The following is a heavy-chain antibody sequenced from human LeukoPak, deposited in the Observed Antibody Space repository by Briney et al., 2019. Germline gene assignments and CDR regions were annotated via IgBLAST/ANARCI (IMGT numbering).Heavy chain of an antibody. CDR3: ASMSMEGAG. V-gene: IGHV4-38-2*01. J-gene: IGHJ6*04. D-gene: IGHD1-1*01. Sequence: SETLSLTCAVSGYSISSGYYWAWIRQPPGKGLEWIGSIYHSGSTYYNPTLKRRVTISVDTSKNQCSLKLSSVTAADTAVYYCASMSMEGAGWGKGTTVTVSS. CDR1: GYSISSGYY. CDR2: IYHSGST.